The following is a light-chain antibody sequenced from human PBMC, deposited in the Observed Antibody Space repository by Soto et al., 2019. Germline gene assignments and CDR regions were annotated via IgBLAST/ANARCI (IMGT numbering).Light chain of an antibody. Sequence: QSVLTQPPSASGSPGQSVTISCTGTSSDVGAYDYVSWYQQHPGKAPKLIIYEVTERPSGVPGRFSGSKSGSTASLTVSGLQADDEADYYCCSNAGSSKLIFGGGTKLTVL. J-gene: IGLJ2*01. CDR3: CSNAGSSKLI. V-gene: IGLV2-8*01. CDR1: SSDVGAYDY. CDR2: EVT.